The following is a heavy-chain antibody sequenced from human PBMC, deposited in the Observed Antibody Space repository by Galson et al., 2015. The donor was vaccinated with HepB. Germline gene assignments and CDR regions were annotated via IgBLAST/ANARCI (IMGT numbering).Heavy chain of an antibody. CDR1: GFTFSSYE. CDR3: ARDAVFDWLQSHYYGMDV. J-gene: IGHJ6*02. Sequence: SLRLSCAASGFTFSSYEMNWVRQAPGKGLEWVSYISSSGSTIYYADSVKGRFTISRDNAKNSLYLQMNSLRAEDTAVYYCARDAVFDWLQSHYYGMDVWGQGTTVTVSS. D-gene: IGHD3-9*01. V-gene: IGHV3-48*03. CDR2: ISSSGSTI.